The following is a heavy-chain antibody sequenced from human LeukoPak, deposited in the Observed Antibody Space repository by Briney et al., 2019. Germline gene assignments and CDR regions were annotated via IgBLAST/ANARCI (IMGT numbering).Heavy chain of an antibody. CDR3: VSPRGFSYGYFDY. V-gene: IGHV4-39*01. D-gene: IGHD5-18*01. CDR1: GGSISSSSAY. CDR2: IYYSKNT. J-gene: IGHJ4*02. Sequence: KASETLSLTCTVSGGSISSSSAYWGWIRQPPGKGLEWTGSIYYSKNTYYNPSLKSRVTISADTSKNQFSLTLGSVSATDTAVYYCVSPRGFSYGYFDYWGQGTLVTVPS.